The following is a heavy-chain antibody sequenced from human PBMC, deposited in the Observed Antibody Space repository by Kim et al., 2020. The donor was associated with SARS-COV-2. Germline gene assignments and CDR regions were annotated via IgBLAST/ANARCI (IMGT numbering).Heavy chain of an antibody. CDR3: ARDLSYYGSGSNWFDP. J-gene: IGHJ5*02. CDR2: ISSSSSYI. CDR1: GFTFSSYS. D-gene: IGHD3-10*01. Sequence: GGSLRLSCAASGFTFSSYSMNWVRQAPGKGLEWVSSISSSSSYIYYADSVKGRFTISRDNAKNSLYLQMNSLRAEDTAVYYCARDLSYYGSGSNWFDPWGQGTLVTVSS. V-gene: IGHV3-21*01.